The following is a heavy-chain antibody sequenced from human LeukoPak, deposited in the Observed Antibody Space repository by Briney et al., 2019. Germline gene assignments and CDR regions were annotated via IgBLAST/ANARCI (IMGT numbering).Heavy chain of an antibody. CDR2: INPNSGGT. CDR3: ARDFIFNSGWYVDY. D-gene: IGHD6-19*01. Sequence: GASVKVSCKASGYTFTAYSIHGVRQAPGQGLEWLGWINPNSGGTDYAQKFQGRVTMTRDTSIRTAYMELSRLRSDDTAVYYCARDFIFNSGWYVDYWGQGTLVTVSS. V-gene: IGHV1-2*02. J-gene: IGHJ4*02. CDR1: GYTFTAYS.